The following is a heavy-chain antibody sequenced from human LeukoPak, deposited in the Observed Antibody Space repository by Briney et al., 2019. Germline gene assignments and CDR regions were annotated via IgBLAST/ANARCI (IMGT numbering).Heavy chain of an antibody. J-gene: IGHJ4*02. CDR2: ISYDGSNK. CDR3: ARKDDHGDYWYYFDY. CDR1: GFTFSSYA. V-gene: IGHV3-30*04. Sequence: PGGSLRLSCAATGFTFSSYAMHWVRQAPGKGLEWVAVISYDGSNKYYADSVKGRFTISRDNSKNTLYLQMNSLRAEDTAVYYCARKDDHGDYWYYFDYWGQGTLVTVSS. D-gene: IGHD4-17*01.